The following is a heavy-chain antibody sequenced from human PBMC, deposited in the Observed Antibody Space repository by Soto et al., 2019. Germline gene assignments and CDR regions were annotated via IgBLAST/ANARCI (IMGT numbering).Heavy chain of an antibody. CDR1: GYANSNYG. CDR3: ARVVPGAEAWFGL. V-gene: IGHV1-18*01. D-gene: IGHD2-2*01. Sequence: ASLKVYWKTSGYANSNYGITWGRQAPGQPLEWLGWISLYSDGTNYAQKFQGRVSMTTDTSTTTAYMELRSLRSDDTAVYYCARVVPGAEAWFGLWGQGTLVTSPQ. CDR2: ISLYSDGT. J-gene: IGHJ5*02.